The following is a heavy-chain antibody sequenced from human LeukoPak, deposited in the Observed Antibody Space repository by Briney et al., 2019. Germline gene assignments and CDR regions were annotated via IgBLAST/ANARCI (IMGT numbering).Heavy chain of an antibody. V-gene: IGHV4-59*08. D-gene: IGHD3-22*01. Sequence: SETLSLTCTVSGGSISSYYWSWIRQPPGKGLEWIGYVYYSGSTNYNPSLKSRVTISVDTSKNQFSLKLSSVTAADTAVYYCARTDGGSSGFSSDYWGQGTLVTVSS. CDR3: ARTDGGSSGFSSDY. J-gene: IGHJ4*02. CDR2: VYYSGST. CDR1: GGSISSYY.